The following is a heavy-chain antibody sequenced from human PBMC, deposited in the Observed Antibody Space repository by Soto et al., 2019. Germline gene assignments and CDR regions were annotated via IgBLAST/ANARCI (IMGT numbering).Heavy chain of an antibody. D-gene: IGHD3-10*01. V-gene: IGHV4-4*07. CDR3: ARTLSGFTYGSRQFYFDY. CDR1: GDPITSYF. J-gene: IGHJ4*02. CDR2: VFHGGPT. Sequence: QVQLQESGPGLVKPSETLSLICTVSGDPITSYFWTWLRQPAGKGLEWIGHVFHGGPTSHNSSLKSRVSMSIDTSKNQFSLTLTSVTAADTAVYYCARTLSGFTYGSRQFYFDYWGQGTLVTVSS.